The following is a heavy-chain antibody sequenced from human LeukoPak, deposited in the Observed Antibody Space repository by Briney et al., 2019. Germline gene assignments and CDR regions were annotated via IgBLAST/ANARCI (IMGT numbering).Heavy chain of an antibody. CDR3: ARCHIRLWLRRQYFDH. V-gene: IGHV4-34*01. J-gene: IGHJ4*02. CDR1: GGSFSGYY. Sequence: SETLSLTCAVYGGSFSGYYWSWIRQPPGKGLEWIGEINHSGSTNYNPSLKIRVTISVNTSKNQFSLKLSSVTAADTAVYYCARCHIRLWLRRQYFDHWGQGTLVTVSS. D-gene: IGHD5-12*01. CDR2: INHSGST.